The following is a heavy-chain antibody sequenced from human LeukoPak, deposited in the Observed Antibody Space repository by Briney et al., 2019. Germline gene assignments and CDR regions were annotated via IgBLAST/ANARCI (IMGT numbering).Heavy chain of an antibody. V-gene: IGHV4-59*13. CDR2: IYYRGST. J-gene: IGHJ4*02. CDR3: ARGDDYKSTLFDY. CDR1: GDSIRSDY. Sequence: SETLSLTCTVSGDSIRSDYWSWIRQPPGKGLEWIGYIYYRGSTNYNPSLKSRVTISVDTSKNQFSLKLSSATATDTAMYYCARGDDYKSTLFDYWGQGTLVTVSS. D-gene: IGHD5-12*01.